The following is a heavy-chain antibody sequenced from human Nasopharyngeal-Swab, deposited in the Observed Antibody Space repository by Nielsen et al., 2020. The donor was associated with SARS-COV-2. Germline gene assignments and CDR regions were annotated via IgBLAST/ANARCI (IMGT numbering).Heavy chain of an antibody. V-gene: IGHV3-23*01. CDR1: GFTFRNYA. Sequence: GGSLRPSCAASGFTFRNYAMSWVRQAPGKGLEWISAISGLGGSTYYADSVKGRFTISRDNSKNTLYLQMNSLRAEDTAVYFCARTTVTTDPGDYWGQGTLVTVSS. D-gene: IGHD4-17*01. CDR2: ISGLGGST. J-gene: IGHJ4*02. CDR3: ARTTVTTDPGDY.